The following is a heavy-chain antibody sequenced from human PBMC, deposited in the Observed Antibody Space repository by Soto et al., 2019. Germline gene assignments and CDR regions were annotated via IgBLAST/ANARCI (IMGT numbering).Heavy chain of an antibody. J-gene: IGHJ4*02. CDR3: ARLLHDSSGYYYFDY. Sequence: SETLSLTCTVSGGSISSSNYYWGWIRQPPGKGLEWIASIYYTGSPYNNPSLRSRVTMSVDTSQNQFSLKLTSVTAADTAVYYCARLLHDSSGYYYFDYWGQGTLVTVSS. CDR1: GGSISSSNYY. V-gene: IGHV4-39*01. CDR2: IYYTGSP. D-gene: IGHD3-22*01.